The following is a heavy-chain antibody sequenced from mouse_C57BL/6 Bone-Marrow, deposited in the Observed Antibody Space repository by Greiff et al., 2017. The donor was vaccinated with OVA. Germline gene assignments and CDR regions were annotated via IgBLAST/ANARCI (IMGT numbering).Heavy chain of an antibody. D-gene: IGHD4-1*01. J-gene: IGHJ1*03. Sequence: EVQGVESGGGLVKPGGSLKLSCAASGFTFSSYAMSWVRQTPEKRLEWVATISDGGSYTYYPDNVKGRFTISRDNAKNNLYLQMSHLKSEDTAMYYCARYTGYYWYFDVWGTGTTVTVSS. CDR3: ARYTGYYWYFDV. CDR2: ISDGGSYT. V-gene: IGHV5-4*01. CDR1: GFTFSSYA.